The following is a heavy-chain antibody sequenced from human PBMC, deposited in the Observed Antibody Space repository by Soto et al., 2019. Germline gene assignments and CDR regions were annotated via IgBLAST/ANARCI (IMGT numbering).Heavy chain of an antibody. CDR3: ARAGLSGSYPYYYYYGMDV. Sequence: SETLSLTCAVYGGSFSGYYWTWIRQAPGKGLEWIGEINHSGSTNYNPSLKSRVTISVDTSKNRFSLKLSSVTAADTAVYYCARAGLSGSYPYYYYYGMDVWGQGTTVTVSS. V-gene: IGHV4-34*01. D-gene: IGHD1-26*01. CDR1: GGSFSGYY. CDR2: INHSGST. J-gene: IGHJ6*02.